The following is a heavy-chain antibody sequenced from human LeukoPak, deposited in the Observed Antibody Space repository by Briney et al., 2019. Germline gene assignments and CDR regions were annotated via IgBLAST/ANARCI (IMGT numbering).Heavy chain of an antibody. CDR2: ISSSSSYI. CDR1: GFTFSSCS. D-gene: IGHD1-26*01. CDR3: ARGYSGSYRIDY. V-gene: IGHV3-21*01. J-gene: IGHJ4*02. Sequence: PGGSLRLSCAASGFTFSSCSMNWVRQAPGKGLEWVSSISSSSSYIYYADSVKGRFTISRDNAKNSLYLQMNSLRAEDTAVYYCARGYSGSYRIDYWGQGTLVTVSS.